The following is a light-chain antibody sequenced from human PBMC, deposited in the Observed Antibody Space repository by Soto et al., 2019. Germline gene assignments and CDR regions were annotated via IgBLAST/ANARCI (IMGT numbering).Light chain of an antibody. CDR1: GSDVGGYNY. J-gene: IGLJ1*01. Sequence: QSVLTQPASVSGSPGQWITISCIGTGSDVGGYNYVSWYQQHPGKAPKLMIYEVSNRPSGVSNRFSGSKSGNTASLTISGLQAEDEAEYYCSSYTSTSSLGVFGTGTKVTVL. CDR2: EVS. CDR3: SSYTSTSSLGV. V-gene: IGLV2-14*03.